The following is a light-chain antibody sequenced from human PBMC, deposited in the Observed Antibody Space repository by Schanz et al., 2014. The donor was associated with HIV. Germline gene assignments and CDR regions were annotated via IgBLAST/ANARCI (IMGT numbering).Light chain of an antibody. Sequence: QSALTQPASVSGSPGQSITISCTGTSSDIGGYKYVSWYQHPPGKAPKLLIFDVDNRPSGVSHRFSAYKSGNTASLTISGLQAEDEADYYCCSYAGSSTFVVFGGGTQLTVL. CDR3: CSYAGSSTFVV. J-gene: IGLJ2*01. CDR2: DVD. CDR1: SSDIGGYKY. V-gene: IGLV2-23*02.